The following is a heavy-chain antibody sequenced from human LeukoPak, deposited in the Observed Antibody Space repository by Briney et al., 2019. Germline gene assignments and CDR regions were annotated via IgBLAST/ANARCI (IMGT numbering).Heavy chain of an antibody. J-gene: IGHJ4*02. Sequence: SETLSLTCTVSGGSISSYYWSWIRQPPGKGLEWIGYIYYSGSTNYNPSLKSRVTISVDTSKNQFSLKLSSVTAADTAVYYCARTSTHMITLPDYFDYWGQGTLVTVSS. CDR2: IYYSGST. D-gene: IGHD3-16*01. V-gene: IGHV4-59*01. CDR3: ARTSTHMITLPDYFDY. CDR1: GGSISSYY.